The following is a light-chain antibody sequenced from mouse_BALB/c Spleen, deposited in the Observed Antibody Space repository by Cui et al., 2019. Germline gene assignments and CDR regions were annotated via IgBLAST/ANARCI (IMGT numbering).Light chain of an antibody. V-gene: IGKV4-55*01. J-gene: IGKJ1*01. Sequence: QIVLTQSPAIMSASPGEKVTITCSASSSVSYMYWYQQKPGSSPRLLIYDTAILASGVPVRFSGSGSGTSYSLTISRMEAEDAATYYGQQWSSYPRTFGGGTKLESK. CDR1: SSVSY. CDR3: QQWSSYPRT. CDR2: DTA.